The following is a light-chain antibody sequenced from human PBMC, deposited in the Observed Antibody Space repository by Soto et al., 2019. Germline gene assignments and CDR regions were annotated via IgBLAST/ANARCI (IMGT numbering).Light chain of an antibody. CDR1: QGISSA. V-gene: IGKV1D-13*01. CDR2: DAS. CDR3: QQFNNYPLT. Sequence: AIQLTQSPSSLSASVGDRVTITCRASQGISSALAWYQQTPGKAPKLLIYDASSLESGVPSRFSGSGSGTDFTLTISSLQPEDFATYYCQQFNNYPLTFGGGTTVEIK. J-gene: IGKJ4*01.